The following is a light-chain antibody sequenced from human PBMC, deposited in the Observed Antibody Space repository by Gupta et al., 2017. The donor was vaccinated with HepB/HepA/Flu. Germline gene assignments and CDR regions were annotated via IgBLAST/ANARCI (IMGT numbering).Light chain of an antibody. Sequence: DIQMTQSPSSLSASVGDRVTITCRASESISSYLNWYQQKAGKAPKLLMYAASTSQSGVPSRFSGSGSGTAFTLTISSLQPEDFATYYCQQCDSIPPTFGEGTEVEIK. J-gene: IGKJ4*02. V-gene: IGKV1-39*01. CDR3: QQCDSIPPT. CDR2: AAS. CDR1: ESISSY.